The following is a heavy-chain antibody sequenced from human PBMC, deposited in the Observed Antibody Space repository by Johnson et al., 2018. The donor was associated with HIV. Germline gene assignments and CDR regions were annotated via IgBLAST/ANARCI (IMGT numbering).Heavy chain of an antibody. V-gene: IGHV3-33*01. CDR3: ARGDGGSTDAFDI. CDR1: GFTFSSYG. J-gene: IGHJ3*02. Sequence: QVQLVESGGGVVQPWRSLRLSCAASGFTFSSYGMHWVRQAPGKGLEWVAVIWYDGSNKYYADSVKGRFTISRDNSKNTLYVQMNSLRDEDTALYYCARGDGGSTDAFDIWSQGTMVTVSS. CDR2: IWYDGSNK. D-gene: IGHD1-26*01.